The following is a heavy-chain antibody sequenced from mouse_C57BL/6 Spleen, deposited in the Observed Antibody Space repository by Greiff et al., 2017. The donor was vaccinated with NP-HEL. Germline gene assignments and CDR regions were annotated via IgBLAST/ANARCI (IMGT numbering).Heavy chain of an antibody. CDR2: IFPGSGST. V-gene: IGHV1-75*01. D-gene: IGHD1-1*01. J-gene: IGHJ1*03. Sequence: QVHVKQSGPELVKPGASVKISCKASGYTFTDYYINWVKQRPGQGLEWIGWIFPGSGSTYYNEKFKGKATLTVDKSSSTAYMLLSSLTSEDSAVYFCARSDLGSRRYFDDWGTGTTVTVSS. CDR3: ARSDLGSRRYFDD. CDR1: GYTFTDYY.